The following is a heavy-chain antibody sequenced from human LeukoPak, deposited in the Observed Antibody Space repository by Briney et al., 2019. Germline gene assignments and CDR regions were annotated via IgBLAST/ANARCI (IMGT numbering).Heavy chain of an antibody. CDR2: INSDGINT. D-gene: IGHD3-22*01. J-gene: IGHJ5*02. CDR1: GFTFSNYW. V-gene: IGHV3-74*01. Sequence: GGSLRLSCAASGFTFSNYWMHWVRQAPGKGLVWVSRINSDGINTSYADSVKRRFTISRDNAKNTLNLQMNSLRADDTAVYYCARDLGQYYDTSDNWFDPWGQGTLVTVSS. CDR3: ARDLGQYYDTSDNWFDP.